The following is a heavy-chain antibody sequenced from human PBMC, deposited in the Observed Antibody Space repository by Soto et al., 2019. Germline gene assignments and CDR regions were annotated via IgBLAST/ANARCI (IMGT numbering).Heavy chain of an antibody. CDR3: EKETRSGSFDY. J-gene: IGHJ4*02. CDR2: ISWNSGSI. D-gene: IGHD1-26*01. CDR1: GFTFDDYA. V-gene: IGHV3-9*01. Sequence: PGGSLRLSCAASGFTFDDYAMHWVRQAPGKGLEWVSGISWNSGSIGYADSVKGRFTISRDNAKNSLYLQMNSLRAEDTALYYCEKETRSGSFDYWGQGTLVTVSS.